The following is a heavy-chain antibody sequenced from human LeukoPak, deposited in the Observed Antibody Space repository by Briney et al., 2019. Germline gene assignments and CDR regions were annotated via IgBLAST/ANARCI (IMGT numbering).Heavy chain of an antibody. CDR3: ARGGGRSRIIKY. CDR2: IYYSGST. V-gene: IGHV4-31*03. D-gene: IGHD2/OR15-2a*01. J-gene: IGHJ4*02. CDR1: GGSISSGGYY. Sequence: SETLSLTCTVSGGSISSGGYYWSWIRQHPGKGLEWIGYIYYSGSTYYNPSLKSRVTISVDTSKNQFSLKLSSVTAADTAVYYCARGGGRSRIIKYWGQGTLVTVSS.